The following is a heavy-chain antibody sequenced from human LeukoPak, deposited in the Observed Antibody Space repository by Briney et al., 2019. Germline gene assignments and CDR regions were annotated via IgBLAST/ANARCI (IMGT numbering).Heavy chain of an antibody. CDR2: ISAYHGNT. D-gene: IGHD3-10*01. CDR3: ARDGTMVRGVGNYYYYMDV. V-gene: IGHV1-18*01. CDR1: GYTFTSYG. J-gene: IGHJ6*03. Sequence: GASVKVSCKASGYTFTSYGISWVRQAPGQGLEWMGWISAYHGNTNYAQKLQGRVTMTTDTSTSTAYMELRSLRSDDTAVYYCARDGTMVRGVGNYYYYMDVWGKGTTVTVSS.